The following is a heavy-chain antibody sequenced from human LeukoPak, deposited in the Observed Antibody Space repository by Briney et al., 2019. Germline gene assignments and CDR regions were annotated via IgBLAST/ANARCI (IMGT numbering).Heavy chain of an antibody. Sequence: GGSLRLSCAASGFTFSSYWMSWVRQAPGKGLEWVANIKQDGSEKYYVDSVKGRFTISRDNAKNSLYLQMNSLRAEDTAVYYCATSWSDNWFDPWGQGTLVTVSS. J-gene: IGHJ5*02. D-gene: IGHD3-10*01. CDR1: GFTFSSYW. V-gene: IGHV3-7*01. CDR3: ATSWSDNWFDP. CDR2: IKQDGSEK.